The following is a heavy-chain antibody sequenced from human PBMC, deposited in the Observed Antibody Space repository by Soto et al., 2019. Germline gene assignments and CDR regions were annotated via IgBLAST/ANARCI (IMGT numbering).Heavy chain of an antibody. CDR3: ARLGSGVTLYY. V-gene: IGHV4-59*08. J-gene: IGHJ4*02. CDR2: IYYSGST. CDR1: GGSISRYY. Sequence: SETLSLTCTVSGGSISRYYWSWIRQPPGKGLEWIGYIYYSGSTNYNPSLKSRVTISVDTSKNQFSLKLSSVTAADTAVYYCARLGSGVTLYYWGQGTLVTVSS. D-gene: IGHD3-10*01.